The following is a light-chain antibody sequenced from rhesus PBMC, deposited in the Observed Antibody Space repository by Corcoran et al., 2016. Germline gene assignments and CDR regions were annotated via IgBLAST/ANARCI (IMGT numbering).Light chain of an antibody. V-gene: IGKV1-22*01. J-gene: IGKJ2*01. Sequence: DIQMTQSPSSLSASVGDTVTITCRASQGISSWLAWYQQKPGNTPKLLIYKASSWQSGVPSRFICSGSGTDFTLTISSLQSEDFATYYCQQYSSRPYSFGQGTKVEIK. CDR1: QGISSW. CDR3: QQYSSRPYS. CDR2: KAS.